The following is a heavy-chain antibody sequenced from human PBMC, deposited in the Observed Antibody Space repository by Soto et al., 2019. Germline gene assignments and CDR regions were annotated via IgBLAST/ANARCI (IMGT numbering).Heavy chain of an antibody. CDR2: IDPSDSQT. J-gene: IGHJ4*02. V-gene: IGHV5-10-1*01. Sequence: PGESLKISCKGSGYSFAGYWITWVRQKPGKGLEWMGQIDPSDSQTYYSPSFRGHVTISVTKSITTVFLQWSSLRASDTAMYYCARQIYDSDAGPNFQYYFDSWGQGTQVTVSS. CDR3: ARQIYDSDAGPNFQYYFDS. D-gene: IGHD5-12*01. CDR1: GYSFAGYW.